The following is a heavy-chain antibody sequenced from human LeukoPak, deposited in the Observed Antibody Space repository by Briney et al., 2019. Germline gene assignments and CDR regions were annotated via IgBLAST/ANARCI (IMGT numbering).Heavy chain of an antibody. CDR2: IQHSGST. J-gene: IGHJ4*02. D-gene: IGHD6-13*01. V-gene: IGHV4-59*01. CDR3: ASVIAAAGAFDY. CDR1: GGSISSYY. Sequence: SETLSLTCTVSGGSISSYYWSWVRQPPGKGLEYIGYIQHSGSTNYNPSLKSRVTMSIDTSKNQFSLKLSSVTAADTAVYYCASVIAAAGAFDYWGQGTLVTVSS.